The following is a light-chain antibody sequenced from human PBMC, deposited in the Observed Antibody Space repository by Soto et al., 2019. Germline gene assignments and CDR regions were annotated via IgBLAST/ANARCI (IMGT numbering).Light chain of an antibody. CDR2: GAF. Sequence: EIVMTQSPATLSVSPGERVTLSCRASQIIANRLAWYQQKPGQAPRLLVYGAFNRATRIPTRFSGSGSATDFTLTITSLQSEDSAIYYCQQYFNWPPQYTFGQGTKLDIK. V-gene: IGKV3-15*01. CDR3: QQYFNWPPQYT. J-gene: IGKJ2*01. CDR1: QIIANR.